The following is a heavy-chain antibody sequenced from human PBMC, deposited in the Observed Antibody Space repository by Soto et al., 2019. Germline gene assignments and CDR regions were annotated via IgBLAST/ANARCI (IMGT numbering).Heavy chain of an antibody. Sequence: ASVKVSCKASGYTFTDYGITWVRQAPGHGLEWMAWVNTHKGDTYNSQNFQGRVTMTTDTSTSTAFMKLRSLRSDDTAVYYCAREYCSGGSCYGVDYWGQGTLVTVSS. J-gene: IGHJ4*02. CDR1: GYTFTDYG. CDR3: AREYCSGGSCYGVDY. CDR2: VNTHKGDT. V-gene: IGHV1-18*01. D-gene: IGHD2-15*01.